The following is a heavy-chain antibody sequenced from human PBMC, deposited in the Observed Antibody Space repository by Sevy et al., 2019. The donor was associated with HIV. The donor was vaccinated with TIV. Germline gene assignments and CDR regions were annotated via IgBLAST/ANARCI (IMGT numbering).Heavy chain of an antibody. D-gene: IGHD3-10*01. CDR3: SRLLVLGWIDS. CDR2: ISISGTNI. J-gene: IGHJ5*01. Sequence: GGSLRLSCAVSGFTFSSYSMNWVRQAPGKGLEWVSSISISGTNIYYSDSLKGRFTISRDNAKNSLYLQMNSLRSEDTAVYYCSRLLVLGWIDSWGQGTLVTVSS. V-gene: IGHV3-21*01. CDR1: GFTFSSYS.